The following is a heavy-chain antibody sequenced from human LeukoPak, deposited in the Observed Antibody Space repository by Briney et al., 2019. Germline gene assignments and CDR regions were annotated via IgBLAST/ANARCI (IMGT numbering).Heavy chain of an antibody. V-gene: IGHV4-39*01. CDR1: GGSISSSRYY. CDR2: IFYTGTT. J-gene: IGHJ4*02. Sequence: PSETLSLTCSVSGGSISSSRYYWAWSRQPPGKGLEWIGTIFYTGTTDYNPSLNSRVTISIDTSKNQFSLKLGSVTARDSAFYYCAKYGSGTYWGQGTMVTVSS. CDR3: AKYGSGTY. D-gene: IGHD3-10*01.